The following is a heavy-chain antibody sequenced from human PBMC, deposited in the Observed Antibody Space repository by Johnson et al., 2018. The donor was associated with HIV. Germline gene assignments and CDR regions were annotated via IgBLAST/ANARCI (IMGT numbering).Heavy chain of an antibody. D-gene: IGHD6-6*01. CDR3: ASYSSSDAFDI. Sequence: EMQLVESGGCVVRPGGSLRVSCAASGFTFDDYGMSWVRQAPGKGLEWVSGINWNGGSTGYADSVKGRFTISRDNAKNSLYLQMNSLRAEDTAVYYCASYSSSDAFDIWGQGTMVTVSS. V-gene: IGHV3-20*04. J-gene: IGHJ3*02. CDR2: INWNGGST. CDR1: GFTFDDYG.